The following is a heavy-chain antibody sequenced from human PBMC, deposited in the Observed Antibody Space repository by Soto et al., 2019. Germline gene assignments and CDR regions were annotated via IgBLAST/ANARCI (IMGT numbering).Heavy chain of an antibody. CDR2: INHSGST. CDR3: ARGSTEPAAILGLYYYGMDV. J-gene: IGHJ6*02. V-gene: IGHV4-34*01. D-gene: IGHD2-2*02. CDR1: GGSFSGYY. Sequence: SETLSLTCAVYGGSFSGYYWSWIRQPPGKGLEWIGEINHSGSTNYNPSLKSRVTISVDTSKNQFSLKLSSVTAADTAVYYCARGSTEPAAILGLYYYGMDVWGQGTTVTVSS.